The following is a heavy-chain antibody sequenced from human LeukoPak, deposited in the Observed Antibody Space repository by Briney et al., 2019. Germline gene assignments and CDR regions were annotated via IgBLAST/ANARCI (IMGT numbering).Heavy chain of an antibody. CDR1: GFTFSSYS. D-gene: IGHD4-17*01. CDR2: ISSSSSYI. J-gene: IGHJ4*02. CDR3: ARDIPDYGDYTPYYFDY. Sequence: GGSLRLSCAASGFTFSSYSMNWVRQAPGKGLEWVSSISSSSSYIYYADSVKGRFTISRDNAKNSLYLQMNSLRAEDTAVYYCARDIPDYGDYTPYYFDYWGQGTLVTVSS. V-gene: IGHV3-21*01.